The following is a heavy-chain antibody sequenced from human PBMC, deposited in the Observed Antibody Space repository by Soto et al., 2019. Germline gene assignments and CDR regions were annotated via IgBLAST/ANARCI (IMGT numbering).Heavy chain of an antibody. D-gene: IGHD6-19*01. CDR2: TYYRSKWYN. Sequence: SQTLSLTCAISGDSVSSNSAAWNWIRQSPSRGLEWLGRTYYRSKWYNDYAVSVKGRITINPDTSKNQFSLQLNSVTPEDTAVYYRVRASYSSGWLRGYYYYYGMDVWGQGTTVTVSS. J-gene: IGHJ6*02. CDR1: GDSVSSNSAA. CDR3: VRASYSSGWLRGYYYYYGMDV. V-gene: IGHV6-1*01.